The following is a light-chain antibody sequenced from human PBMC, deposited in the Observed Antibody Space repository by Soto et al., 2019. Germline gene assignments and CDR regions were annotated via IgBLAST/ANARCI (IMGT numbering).Light chain of an antibody. CDR3: TSYTTNSSVV. Sequence: QSALTQPASLSGSPGQSITISCTGASSDLGGHKSVSWFQQHPGKAPRLIISEVSNRPSGISSRFSGSKSANMASLTISGLQSDDEADYYCTSYTTNSSVVFGGGTQLTVL. V-gene: IGLV2-14*03. CDR1: SSDLGGHKS. CDR2: EVS. J-gene: IGLJ2*01.